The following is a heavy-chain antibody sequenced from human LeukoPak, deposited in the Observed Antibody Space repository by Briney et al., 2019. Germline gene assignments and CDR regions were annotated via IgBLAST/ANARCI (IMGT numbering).Heavy chain of an antibody. V-gene: IGHV3-48*03. CDR2: ISSSGSTI. CDR3: ARDSPQLNYYFDY. CDR1: GFTFSSYE. J-gene: IGHJ4*02. Sequence: PGGSLRLSCAASGFTFSSYEMNWLRQAPGKGLEWVSYISSSGSTIYYADSVKGRFTISRDNAKNSLYLQMNSLRAEDTAVYYCARDSPQLNYYFDYWGQGTLVTVSS. D-gene: IGHD1-1*01.